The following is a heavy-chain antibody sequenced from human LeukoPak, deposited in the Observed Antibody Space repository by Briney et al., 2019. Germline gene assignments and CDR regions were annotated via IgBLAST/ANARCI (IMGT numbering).Heavy chain of an antibody. CDR1: GFTFSSYS. V-gene: IGHV3-48*04. Sequence: AGGSLRLSCAASGFTFSSYSMNWVRQAPGKGLEWVSYISSSGSTIYYADSVKGRFTISRDNAKNSLYLQMNSLRAEDTAVYYCARQREMTTIFTALGYWGQGTLVTVSS. D-gene: IGHD5-24*01. J-gene: IGHJ4*02. CDR2: ISSSGSTI. CDR3: ARQREMTTIFTALGY.